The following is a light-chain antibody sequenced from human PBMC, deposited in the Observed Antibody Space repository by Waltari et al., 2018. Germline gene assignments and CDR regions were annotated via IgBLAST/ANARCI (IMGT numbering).Light chain of an antibody. V-gene: IGLV6-57*04. Sequence: NFMLTQPHSVSESPGKTVTISCTRSSGSIASNYVQWYQQRPGRAPPTVIYEYNRRPSGVPDRFSGSIDSSSNSASLTISGLKTEDEADYYCQSYDVSNPDWVFGGGTKLTVL. J-gene: IGLJ3*02. CDR3: QSYDVSNPDWV. CDR1: SGSIASNY. CDR2: EYN.